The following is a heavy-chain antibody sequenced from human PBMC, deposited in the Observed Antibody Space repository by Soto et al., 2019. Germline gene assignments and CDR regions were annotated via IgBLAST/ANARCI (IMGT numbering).Heavy chain of an antibody. J-gene: IGHJ3*02. D-gene: IGHD2-15*01. V-gene: IGHV1-69*02. CDR3: ARGGDIVVVVAATSAFDI. CDR2: IIPILGIA. CDR1: GGTFSSYT. Sequence: SVKVSCKASGGTFSSYTISWVRQAPGQGLEWMGRIIPILGIANYAQKFQGRVTITADKSTSTAYMELSSLRSEDTAVYCCARGGDIVVVVAATSAFDIWGQGTMVTVSS.